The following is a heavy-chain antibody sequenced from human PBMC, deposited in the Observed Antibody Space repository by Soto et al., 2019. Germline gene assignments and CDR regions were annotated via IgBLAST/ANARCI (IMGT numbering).Heavy chain of an antibody. CDR3: ARGDKILRFFCPTCSTYFDY. V-gene: IGHV4-34*01. Sequence: PSETLSLTCAVYGGSFSGYYWSWIRQPPGKGLEWIGEINHSGSTNYNPSLKSRVTISVDTSRNQFSLKLSSVTAADTAVYYCARGDKILRFFCPTCSTYFDYWGQGTLVTVSS. CDR2: INHSGST. CDR1: GGSFSGYY. D-gene: IGHD3-3*01. J-gene: IGHJ4*02.